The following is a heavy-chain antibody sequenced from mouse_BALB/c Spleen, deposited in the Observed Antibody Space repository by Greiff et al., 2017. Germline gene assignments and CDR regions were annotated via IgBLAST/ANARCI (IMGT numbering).Heavy chain of an antibody. V-gene: IGHV3-2*02. CDR2: ISYSGST. CDR3: AREGYYFFAY. J-gene: IGHJ3*01. CDR1: GYSITSDYA. D-gene: IGHD2-3*01. Sequence: EVQRVESGPGLVKPSQSLSLTCTVTGYSITSDYAWNWIRQFPGNKLEWMGYISYSGSTSYNPSLKSRISITRDTSKNQFFLQLNSVTTEDTATYYCAREGYYFFAYWGQGTLVTVSA.